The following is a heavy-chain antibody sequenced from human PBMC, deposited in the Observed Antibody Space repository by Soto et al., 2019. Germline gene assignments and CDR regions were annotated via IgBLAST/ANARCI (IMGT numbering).Heavy chain of an antibody. Sequence: SETLSLTCSVSGGSISSYYWSWIRQPPRKGLEWIGYIYYGGNTNYNPSLKSRVTISEDTSKNQFSLKLSSVTAADTAVYYCAREAGTTRGWFDPWGQGTLVTVSS. CDR2: IYYGGNT. CDR3: AREAGTTRGWFDP. J-gene: IGHJ5*02. CDR1: GGSISSYY. V-gene: IGHV4-59*12. D-gene: IGHD1-7*01.